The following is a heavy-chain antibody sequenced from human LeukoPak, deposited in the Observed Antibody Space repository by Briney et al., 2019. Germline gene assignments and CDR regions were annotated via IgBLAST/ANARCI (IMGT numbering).Heavy chain of an antibody. D-gene: IGHD2-8*02. Sequence: ASVKVSREASRSTFKTYDIIWVRQASGQGLEWMGWMNPKSGDTVCAETFQARVTMTRNISMNTAYMELSNLKSEDTAIYYCARGVLGYYYYYMDLWGEGTTVTVSS. J-gene: IGHJ6*03. CDR3: ARGVLGYYYYYMDL. CDR2: MNPKSGDT. CDR1: RSTFKTYD. V-gene: IGHV1-8*01.